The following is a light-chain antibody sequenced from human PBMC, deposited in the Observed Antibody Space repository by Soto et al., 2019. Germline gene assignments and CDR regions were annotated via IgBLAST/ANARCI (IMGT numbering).Light chain of an antibody. CDR1: TKDIGGYNY. CDR2: EVR. J-gene: IGLJ3*02. Sequence: QSLLTQPASVSGSPGQSNTISCSGTTKDIGGYNYVSWYQHHPGKVPKVIIYEVRNRPSGVSNRFSGSKSGNTASLTISGLQAEDEADYYCCSYTVSATLVFGGGTMVTVL. V-gene: IGLV2-14*01. CDR3: CSYTVSATLV.